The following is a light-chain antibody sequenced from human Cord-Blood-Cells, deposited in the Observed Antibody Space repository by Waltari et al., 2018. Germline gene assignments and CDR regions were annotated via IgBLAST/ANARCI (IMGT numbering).Light chain of an antibody. Sequence: SYVLTQPPSVSVAPGKTARIPCGGNNIGSNSVHWYQQKPGQAPVLVIYYDSDRPSGIPERFSGSNSGNTATLTISRVEAGDEADYYCQVWDSSSDHVVFGGGTKLTVL. CDR1: NIGSNS. V-gene: IGLV3-21*04. CDR3: QVWDSSSDHVV. J-gene: IGLJ2*01. CDR2: YDS.